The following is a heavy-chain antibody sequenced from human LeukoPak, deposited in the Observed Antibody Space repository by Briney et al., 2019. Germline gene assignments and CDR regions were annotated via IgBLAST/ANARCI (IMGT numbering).Heavy chain of an antibody. CDR2: IKTKTDGGTA. CDR3: ATDKGARDF. CDR1: GFTFNNAW. D-gene: IGHD4/OR15-4a*01. J-gene: IGHJ4*02. V-gene: IGHV3-15*01. Sequence: GGSLRLSCAASGFTFNNAWMSWVRQAPEKGLEWVGRIKTKTDGGTADYAAPVKGRFTISRDDSKTTLYLQMNSLKIEDTAVYFCATDKGARDFWGQGTLVTVSS.